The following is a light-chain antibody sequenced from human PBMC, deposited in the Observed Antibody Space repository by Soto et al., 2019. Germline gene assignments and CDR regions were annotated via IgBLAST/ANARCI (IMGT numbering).Light chain of an antibody. CDR2: DAS. CDR1: QGIGDT. CDR3: QYYGDSPRT. V-gene: IGKV3D-15*01. J-gene: IGKJ1*01. Sequence: EVVMTQSPATLSVSPGEGVTLSCRASQGIGDTLAWYQHKPGQTPRLLIYDASTRATGIPDRFGGSGSETDFTLTISSLDPDDFAVYHCQYYGDSPRTFGQGTKVDIK.